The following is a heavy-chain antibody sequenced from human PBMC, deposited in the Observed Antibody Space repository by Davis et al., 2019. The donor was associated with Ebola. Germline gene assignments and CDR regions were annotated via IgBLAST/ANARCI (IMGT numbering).Heavy chain of an antibody. D-gene: IGHD2-2*02. Sequence: ASVKVSCKASGYTFTTYGINWVRQAPGQGLEWMGWISGHNGNAKYAQKFQDRVTMTTDTSTNTAYMEVRGLRSDDTAVYYCARDGSVAAIELDYWGQGTLVTVSS. CDR3: ARDGSVAAIELDY. CDR1: GYTFTTYG. V-gene: IGHV1-18*01. CDR2: ISGHNGNA. J-gene: IGHJ4*02.